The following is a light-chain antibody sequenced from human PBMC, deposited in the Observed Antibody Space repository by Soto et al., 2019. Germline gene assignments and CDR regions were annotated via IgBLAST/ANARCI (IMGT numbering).Light chain of an antibody. V-gene: IGKV3-20*01. Sequence: EIVLTQSPGTLSLSPGGRATLSCRAIQSVRSSYLAWYQQKPGQAPRLLISGTSSRATGIPDRFSGSGSGTDFTLTINRLEPEDFAVYYCQQYGGSPLITFGQGTRLEIK. J-gene: IGKJ5*01. CDR3: QQYGGSPLIT. CDR2: GTS. CDR1: QSVRSSY.